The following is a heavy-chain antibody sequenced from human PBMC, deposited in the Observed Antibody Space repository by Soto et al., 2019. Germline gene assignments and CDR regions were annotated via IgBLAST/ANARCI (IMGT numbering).Heavy chain of an antibody. CDR1: GGSISSYY. CDR2: VFYSGST. D-gene: IGHD2-2*01. J-gene: IGHJ5*02. CDR3: AGLPAGDGNWFDP. V-gene: IGHV4-59*01. Sequence: QVQLHESGPGLVKPSETLSLTCTVSGGSISSYYWSWIRQPPGKGLVWIGYVFYSGSTNYNPSLKSRVTISLDTSKHQFSLTLSSVTAADTAVYYCAGLPAGDGNWFDPWGQGTLVTVSS.